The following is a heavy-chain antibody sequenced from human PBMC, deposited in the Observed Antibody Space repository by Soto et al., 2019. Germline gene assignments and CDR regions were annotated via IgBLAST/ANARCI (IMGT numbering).Heavy chain of an antibody. J-gene: IGHJ4*02. V-gene: IGHV4-34*01. CDR1: GGSVGAYY. D-gene: IGHD3-9*01. CDR2: INHSGST. CDR3: ARGTNLRCFY. Sequence: QVQLQQWGAVLLKPSETLSLTCAAYGGSVGAYYWTWIRQPPGKGLEWIGEINHSGSTNYNPSLESRVTISVDTSKNQFSLKLSSVTAADTAVYYCARGTNLRCFYWGQGTLVTVSS.